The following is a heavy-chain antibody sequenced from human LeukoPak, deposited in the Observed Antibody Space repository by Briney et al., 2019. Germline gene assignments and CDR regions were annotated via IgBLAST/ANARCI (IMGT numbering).Heavy chain of an antibody. CDR1: GYTFTSYG. D-gene: IGHD1-26*01. J-gene: IGHJ4*02. Sequence: ASAKVSCKASGYTFTSYGISWVRQAPGQGLEWMGWISAYNGNTNYAQKLQGRVTMTTDTSTSTAYMELRSLRSDDTAVYYCARWENARYYFDYWGQGTLVTVSS. CDR3: ARWENARYYFDY. V-gene: IGHV1-18*01. CDR2: ISAYNGNT.